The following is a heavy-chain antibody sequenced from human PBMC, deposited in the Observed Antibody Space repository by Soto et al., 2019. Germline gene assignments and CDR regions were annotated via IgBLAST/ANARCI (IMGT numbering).Heavy chain of an antibody. Sequence: GGSLILSCAAAGFNISSYLRHWVRQATGKGLVWVSRINSDGSSTSYADSVKGRFTISRDNAKNTLYLQMNSLRAEDTAVYYCAREWLVRSFDYWGQGTLVTVSS. J-gene: IGHJ4*02. CDR2: INSDGSST. CDR1: GFNISSYL. CDR3: AREWLVRSFDY. D-gene: IGHD6-19*01. V-gene: IGHV3-74*01.